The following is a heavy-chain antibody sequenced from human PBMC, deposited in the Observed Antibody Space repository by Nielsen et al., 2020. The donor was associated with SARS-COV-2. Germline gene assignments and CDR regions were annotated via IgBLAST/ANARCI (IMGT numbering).Heavy chain of an antibody. D-gene: IGHD2-2*01. CDR2: ISYDGSNK. CDR3: ARGGLRYCSSTSCYPLDP. Sequence: GESLKISCAASGFTFSSYAMHWVRQAPGKGLEWVAVISYDGSNKYYADSVKGRFTISRDNSKNTLYLQMNSLRAEDTAVYYCARGGLRYCSSTSCYPLDPWGQGTLVTVSS. CDR1: GFTFSSYA. J-gene: IGHJ5*02. V-gene: IGHV3-30-3*01.